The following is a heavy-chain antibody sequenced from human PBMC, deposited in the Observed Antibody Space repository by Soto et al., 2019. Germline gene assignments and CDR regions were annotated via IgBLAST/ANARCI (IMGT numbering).Heavy chain of an antibody. Sequence: EAQLMESGGGLVQPGGSLRLSCVASGFTFSRYEMNWVRQAPGTGLEWVSYITGTSSTIYYADSVKDRFTISRDNAKNSRYLQMNSLRAEATGVYYCVREEQRSRYIHKQFDAWGQGTLVTVAS. D-gene: IGHD6-13*01. CDR1: GFTFSRYE. CDR3: VREEQRSRYIHKQFDA. J-gene: IGHJ4*02. V-gene: IGHV3-48*03. CDR2: ITGTSSTI.